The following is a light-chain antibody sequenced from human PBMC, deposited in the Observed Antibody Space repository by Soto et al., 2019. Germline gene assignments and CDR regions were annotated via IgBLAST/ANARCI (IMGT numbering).Light chain of an antibody. V-gene: IGKV3-11*01. Sequence: SPCTLATSACDRVTITCRASQSITTSLAWYQHKPGKAPRLLIYDASNRDTGIPSRFSGSGSGTDFTLTISSLEPEDFAVYYCQQRSSWPITFGQGTRLEI. CDR3: QQRSSWPIT. J-gene: IGKJ5*01. CDR1: QSITTS. CDR2: DAS.